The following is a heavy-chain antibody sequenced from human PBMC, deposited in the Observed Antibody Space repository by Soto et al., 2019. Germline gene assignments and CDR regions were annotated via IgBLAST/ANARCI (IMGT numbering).Heavy chain of an antibody. CDR3: VIWSGYYPWAFDI. Sequence: QVQLVQSGAEVKKPGASVKVCCKASGYTFTSYDINWVRQATGQGLEWMGWMNPNSGNTGYAQKFQGRVTMTRNTSISTAYMELSSLRSEDTAVYYCVIWSGYYPWAFDIWGQGTMVTVSS. J-gene: IGHJ3*02. D-gene: IGHD3-3*01. CDR1: GYTFTSYD. CDR2: MNPNSGNT. V-gene: IGHV1-8*01.